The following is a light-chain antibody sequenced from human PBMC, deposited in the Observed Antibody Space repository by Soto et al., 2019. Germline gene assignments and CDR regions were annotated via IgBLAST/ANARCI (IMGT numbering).Light chain of an antibody. V-gene: IGLV2-14*01. CDR3: TSYASGSSHVV. Sequence: QPVLTQPAPVSGSPGQSITLSCTGTSSDIGGYDYVSWYQRHPGKAPKLIIYDVNNRPSGVSNRFSGSKSGNTASLTISGLQAEDEADYYCTSYASGSSHVVFGGGTKLTVL. J-gene: IGLJ2*01. CDR1: SSDIGGYDY. CDR2: DVN.